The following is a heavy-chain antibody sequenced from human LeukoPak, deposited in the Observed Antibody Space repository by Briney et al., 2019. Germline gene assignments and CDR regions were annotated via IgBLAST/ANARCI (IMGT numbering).Heavy chain of an antibody. D-gene: IGHD3-9*01. V-gene: IGHV3-7*03. Sequence: PGGSLRLSCAASGFMFSSYAMTWVRQAPGKGLEWVANIKPDESEKYYVGSVKGRFTISRDNAKNSLYLQMNSLRAEDTAVYYCAKWGPYDILTGRINWGRGTLVTVSS. CDR3: AKWGPYDILTGRIN. CDR1: GFMFSSYA. J-gene: IGHJ4*02. CDR2: IKPDESEK.